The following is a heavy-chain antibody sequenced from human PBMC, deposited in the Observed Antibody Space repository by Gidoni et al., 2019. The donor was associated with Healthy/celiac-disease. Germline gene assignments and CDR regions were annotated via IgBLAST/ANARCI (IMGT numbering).Heavy chain of an antibody. J-gene: IGHJ4*02. CDR2: ISGDGGST. V-gene: IGHV3-43*01. CDR1: GFTFDDYT. Sequence: EVQLVESGGVVVQPGGSLRLSCAASGFTFDDYTMHWVRQAPGKGLEWVSIISGDGGSTYYADSVKGRFTISRDNSKNSLYLQMNSLRTEDTALYYRAKETWDYWGQGTLVTVSS. CDR3: AKETWDY.